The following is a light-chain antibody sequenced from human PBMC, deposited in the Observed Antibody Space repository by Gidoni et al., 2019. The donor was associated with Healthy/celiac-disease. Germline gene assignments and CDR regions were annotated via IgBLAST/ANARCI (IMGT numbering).Light chain of an antibody. CDR2: WAS. J-gene: IGKJ4*01. CDR3: QQYYSTPLT. Sequence: IVMTHSPASLAVSLGEKATINCKSSQSVLYSSNNKNYLAWYQQKPGQPPKLLIYWASTRESGVPERFSGSGSGTDFTLTISSLQAEDVAVYYCQQYYSTPLTFGGGTKVEIK. CDR1: QSVLYSSNNKNY. V-gene: IGKV4-1*01.